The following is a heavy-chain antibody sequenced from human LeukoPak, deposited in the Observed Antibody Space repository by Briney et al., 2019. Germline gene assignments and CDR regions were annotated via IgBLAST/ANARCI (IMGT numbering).Heavy chain of an antibody. Sequence: GASVKVSCKASGSTFIGYYMHWVRQAPGQGLEWMGWINPNSGGTKYAQKFQGRVTMTRDTSISTAYMELSRLRSDDTAVYYCAKDFSEYDILTGVFDYWGQGTLVTVSS. CDR2: INPNSGGT. CDR3: AKDFSEYDILTGVFDY. J-gene: IGHJ4*02. CDR1: GSTFIGYY. V-gene: IGHV1-2*02. D-gene: IGHD3-9*01.